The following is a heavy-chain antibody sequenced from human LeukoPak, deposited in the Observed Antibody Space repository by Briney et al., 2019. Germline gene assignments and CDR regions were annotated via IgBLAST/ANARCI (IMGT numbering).Heavy chain of an antibody. J-gene: IGHJ6*03. V-gene: IGHV1-8*03. CDR2: MNPNSGNT. CDR3: ARGCTGYSSGWYVGYYYYYYMDV. D-gene: IGHD6-19*01. CDR1: GYTFTGYY. Sequence: ASVKVSCKASGYTFTGYYMNWVRQAPGQGLEWMGWMNPNSGNTGYAQKFQGRVTITRNTSISTAYMELSSLRSEDTAVYYCARGCTGYSSGWYVGYYYYYYMDVWGKGTTVTVSS.